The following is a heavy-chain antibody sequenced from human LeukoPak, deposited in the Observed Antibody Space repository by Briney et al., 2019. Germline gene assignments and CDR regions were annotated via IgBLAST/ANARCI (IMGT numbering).Heavy chain of an antibody. J-gene: IGHJ4*02. D-gene: IGHD3-10*01. CDR2: ISGSGGST. V-gene: IGHV3-23*01. CDR1: GFTFSSYA. Sequence: AGGSLRLSCAASGFTFSSYAMSWVRQAPGKGLEWVSAISGSGGSTYYADSVKGRLTISRDNSKNTLYLQMNSLRAEDTAVYYCAKDPTYYYGSGSLEGYFDYWGQGTLVTVSS. CDR3: AKDPTYYYGSGSLEGYFDY.